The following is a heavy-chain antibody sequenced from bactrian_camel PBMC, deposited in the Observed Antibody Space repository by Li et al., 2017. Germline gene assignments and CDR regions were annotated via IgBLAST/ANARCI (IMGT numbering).Heavy chain of an antibody. CDR2: IEDDGRT. V-gene: IGHV3S53*01. D-gene: IGHD2*01. J-gene: IGHJ4*01. Sequence: HVQLVESGGGSVQSGGSLTLSCVASGYSVSEGYMAWFRQAPEKETEGVAHIEDDGRTGYVADVKGRFTISQDNSKRTSFLQMDNLRPNDSAIYYCTTDEQVCVAVVVGVDLPDGGVWGRGTQVTVS. CDR1: GYSVSEGY. CDR3: TTDEQVCVAVVVGVDLPDGGV.